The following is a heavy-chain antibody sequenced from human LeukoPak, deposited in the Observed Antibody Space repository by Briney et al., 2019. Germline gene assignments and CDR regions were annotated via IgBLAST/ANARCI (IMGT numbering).Heavy chain of an antibody. D-gene: IGHD6-19*01. CDR2: IYYSGVT. CDR1: GGSISSYY. J-gene: IGHJ3*02. Sequence: SETLSLTCTVFGGSISSYYCSWIRQPPGKGLEWIGYIYYSGVTNYNPSLKSRVTVSVDRSKNQFSLKLSSVTAADTAVYYCARHVPSSSGWPNDAFDIWGQGTMVTVSS. V-gene: IGHV4-59*08. CDR3: ARHVPSSSGWPNDAFDI.